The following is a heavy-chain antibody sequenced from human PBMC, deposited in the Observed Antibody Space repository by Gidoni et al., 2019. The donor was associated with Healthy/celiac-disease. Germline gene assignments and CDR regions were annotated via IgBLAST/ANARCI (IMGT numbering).Heavy chain of an antibody. V-gene: IGHV3-13*01. CDR1: GFTFSSYD. Sequence: VQRVESGGGLVQHGGSLRLSCAASGFTFSSYDMHLVRQATGKGLEWVSAIVTAGNTYYPGSVKGRFTIARENAKNSLYLQMNSLRAGDTAVYYCARVNRELYYYYMDVWGKGTTVTVSS. J-gene: IGHJ6*03. D-gene: IGHD1-26*01. CDR2: IVTAGNT. CDR3: ARVNRELYYYYMDV.